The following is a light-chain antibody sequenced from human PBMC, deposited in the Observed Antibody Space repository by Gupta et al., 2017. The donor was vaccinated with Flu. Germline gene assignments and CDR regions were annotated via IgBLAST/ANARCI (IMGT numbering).Light chain of an antibody. Sequence: QSALTQPASVSGSPGQSITISCTGTSSDIGSYNYVSWYQQHPGKAPKLLIYGVTNRPSGISNRFSGSKSGDTAPLTISGLQTEDEADYYCSSCTSSTTVVFGGGTKLTVL. J-gene: IGLJ2*01. V-gene: IGLV2-14*01. CDR1: SSDIGSYNY. CDR3: SSCTSSTTVV. CDR2: GVT.